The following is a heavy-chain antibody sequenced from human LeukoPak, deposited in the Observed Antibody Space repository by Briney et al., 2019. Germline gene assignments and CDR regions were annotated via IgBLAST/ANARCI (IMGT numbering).Heavy chain of an antibody. CDR1: GSSISSGGYY. CDR3: ARDLGYRGFDP. D-gene: IGHD5-12*01. J-gene: IGHJ5*02. Sequence: SETLSLTCTVSGSSISSGGYYWSWIRQPPGKGLEWIGYIYHSGSTYYNPSLKSRVTISVDRSKNQFSLKLSSVTAADTAVYYCARDLGYRGFDPWGQGTLVTVSS. CDR2: IYHSGST. V-gene: IGHV4-30-2*01.